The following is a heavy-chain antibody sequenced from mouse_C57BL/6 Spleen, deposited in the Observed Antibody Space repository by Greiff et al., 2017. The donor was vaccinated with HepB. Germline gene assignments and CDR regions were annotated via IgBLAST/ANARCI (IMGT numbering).Heavy chain of an antibody. CDR1: GYTFTSYW. J-gene: IGHJ2*01. CDR3: ARTGDSSGVFAY. Sequence: LQQSGAELVKPGASVKMSCKASGYTFTSYWITWVKQRPGQGLEWIGDIYPGSGSTNYNEKFKSKATLTVDTSSSTAYMQLSSLTSEDSAVYYCARTGDSSGVFAYWGQGTTLTVSS. D-gene: IGHD3-2*02. V-gene: IGHV1-55*01. CDR2: IYPGSGST.